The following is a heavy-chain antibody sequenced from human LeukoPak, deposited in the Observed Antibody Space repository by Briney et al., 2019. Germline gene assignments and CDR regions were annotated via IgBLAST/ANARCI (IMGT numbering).Heavy chain of an antibody. CDR3: ARSEPIYGDYVVDY. CDR1: GGPISSGDYY. CDR2: IYYSGIT. V-gene: IGHV4-30-4*08. D-gene: IGHD4-17*01. J-gene: IGHJ4*02. Sequence: KPSETLSLTCPVSGGPISSGDYYWSWIRQPPGKGLEWIGYIYYSGITYYNPSLKSRVTISVDTSKNQFSLKLSSVTAADTAVYYCARSEPIYGDYVVDYWGQGTLVTVSS.